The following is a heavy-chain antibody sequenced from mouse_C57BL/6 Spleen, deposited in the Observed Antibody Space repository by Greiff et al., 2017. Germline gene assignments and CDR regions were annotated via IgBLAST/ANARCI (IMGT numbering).Heavy chain of an antibody. D-gene: IGHD4-1*01. CDR1: GFTFSDYG. J-gene: IGHJ3*01. CDR2: ISSGSSTI. Sequence: EVKLQESGGGLVKPGGSLKLSCAASGFTFSDYGMHWVRQAPEKGLEWVAYISSGSSTIYYADTVKGRFTISRDNAKNTLFLQMTSLRSEDTAMYYCAKLAWFAYWGQGTLVTVSA. CDR3: AKLAWFAY. V-gene: IGHV5-17*01.